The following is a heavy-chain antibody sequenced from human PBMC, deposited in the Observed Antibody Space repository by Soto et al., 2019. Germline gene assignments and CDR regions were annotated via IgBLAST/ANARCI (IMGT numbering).Heavy chain of an antibody. J-gene: IGHJ3*02. Sequence: PSETLSLTCTVSGGSISSSSYYWGWIRQPPGKGLEWIGSIYYSGSTYYNPSLKSRVTISVDTSKNQFSLKLSSVTAADTAVYYCARHERGWGSEAFDIWGQGTMVTVSS. CDR1: GGSISSSSYY. CDR2: IYYSGST. V-gene: IGHV4-39*01. D-gene: IGHD2-21*01. CDR3: ARHERGWGSEAFDI.